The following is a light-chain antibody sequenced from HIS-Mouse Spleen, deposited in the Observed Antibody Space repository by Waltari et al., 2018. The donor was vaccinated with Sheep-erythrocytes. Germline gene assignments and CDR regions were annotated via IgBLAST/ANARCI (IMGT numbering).Light chain of an antibody. Sequence: QSALTQPRSVSGSPGQSVTISCTGPSSDVGGYNYVSWYQQHPGKAPKLMIYDVSKRPSGVPDRFSGSKSGNPASLTISGLQAEDEADYYCCSYAGSYTFWVFGGGTKLTVL. CDR2: DVS. CDR1: SSDVGGYNY. V-gene: IGLV2-11*01. CDR3: CSYAGSYTFWV. J-gene: IGLJ3*02.